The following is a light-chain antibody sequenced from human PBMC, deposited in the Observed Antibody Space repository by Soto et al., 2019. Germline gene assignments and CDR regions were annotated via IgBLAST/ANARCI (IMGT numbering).Light chain of an antibody. J-gene: IGLJ1*01. Sequence: QSALTQPASVSGSPGQSITISCTGTSSDVGGYNYVSWYQQHPGKAPKLMIYDVSNRPSGVSNRFSGSKSGNTASLTISGPQAEDEADYYCSSYTSSSTLFGTGTQLTVL. CDR3: SSYTSSSTL. V-gene: IGLV2-14*01. CDR1: SSDVGGYNY. CDR2: DVS.